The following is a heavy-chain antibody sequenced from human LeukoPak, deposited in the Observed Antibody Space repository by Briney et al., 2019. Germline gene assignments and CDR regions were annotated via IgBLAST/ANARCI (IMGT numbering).Heavy chain of an antibody. CDR1: GYTFTGYY. Sequence: ASVKVSCKASGYTFTGYYMHWVRQAPGQGLEWMGWINPNSGGTNYAQKFQGRVTMTRNTSISTAFMELTSLRSEDTAVYFCARGLPGYYFDSWGQGTLVTVSS. J-gene: IGHJ4*02. V-gene: IGHV1-2*02. CDR2: INPNSGGT. CDR3: ARGLPGYYFDS. D-gene: IGHD5-12*01.